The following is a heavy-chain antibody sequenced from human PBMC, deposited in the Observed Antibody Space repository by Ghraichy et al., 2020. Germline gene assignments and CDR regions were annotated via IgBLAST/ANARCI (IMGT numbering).Heavy chain of an antibody. CDR2: INAGNGNT. V-gene: IGHV1-3*01. Sequence: ASVKVSCKASGYTVTSYAIHWVRQAPGQRLEWMGWINAGNGNTKYSQKFQGRVTITRDTSASTAYMELSSLRSEDTAVYYCARRDWDYDILTGYYYWFDPWGQGTQVTVSS. J-gene: IGHJ5*02. CDR3: ARRDWDYDILTGYYYWFDP. D-gene: IGHD3-9*01. CDR1: GYTVTSYA.